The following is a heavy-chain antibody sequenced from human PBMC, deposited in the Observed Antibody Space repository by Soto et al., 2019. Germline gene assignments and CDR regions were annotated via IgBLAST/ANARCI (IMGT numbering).Heavy chain of an antibody. Sequence: QVQLVQSGAEVKKPGSSVKVSCKASGGTFSSYAISWVRQAPGQGLEWMGGIIPIFGTANYAQKFQGRVTITADESTSTAYLELGSLRSEHTAVYYGARDREGTTVPLDVWGQGTTVTVSS. D-gene: IGHD4-17*01. J-gene: IGHJ6*02. V-gene: IGHV1-69*12. CDR3: ARDREGTTVPLDV. CDR1: GGTFSSYA. CDR2: IIPIFGTA.